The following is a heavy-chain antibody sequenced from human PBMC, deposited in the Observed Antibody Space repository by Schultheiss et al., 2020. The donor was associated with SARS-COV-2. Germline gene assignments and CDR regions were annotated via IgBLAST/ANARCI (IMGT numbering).Heavy chain of an antibody. Sequence: SETLSLTCTVSGGSISSYYWSWIRQPPGKGLEWIGYIYYGGSTNYNPSFKSRVTISADTSKNQFSLKLSSVTAADTAVYYCARSMAGSWYYFDYWGQGTLVTVSS. D-gene: IGHD6-13*01. CDR3: ARSMAGSWYYFDY. J-gene: IGHJ4*02. V-gene: IGHV4-59*12. CDR1: GGSISSYY. CDR2: IYYGGST.